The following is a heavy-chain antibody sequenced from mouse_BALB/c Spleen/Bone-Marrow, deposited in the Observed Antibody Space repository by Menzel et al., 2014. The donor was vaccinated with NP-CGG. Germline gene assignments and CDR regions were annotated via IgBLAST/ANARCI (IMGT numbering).Heavy chain of an antibody. V-gene: IGHV2-5*01. CDR1: GFSLTRNG. J-gene: IGHJ1*01. Sequence: QVQLQQSGPGLVQPSQSLSITCTVSGFSLTRNGVHWVRQSPGKGLEWLGVIWRGGSTDYNEAFMSRLSITKDNSKSQVFFKMNSLQGDDTAIYYCAKGGITTVWYFDVWGAATTVTVSS. CDR3: AKGGITTVWYFDV. CDR2: IWRGGST. D-gene: IGHD1-1*01.